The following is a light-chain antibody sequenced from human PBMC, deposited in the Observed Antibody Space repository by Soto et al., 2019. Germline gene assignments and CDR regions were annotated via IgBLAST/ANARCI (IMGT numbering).Light chain of an antibody. CDR1: QSISSW. V-gene: IGKV1-5*03. J-gene: IGKJ1*01. CDR2: KAS. Sequence: DIQMTQSPSTLSASVGDRVTITCRASQSISSWLAWYQQKPGKAPNLLIYKASTLKIGVPSRFSGSGSGTEFTLTISSLQPDDFATYYCQQYNNRWTFGQGTKVEIK. CDR3: QQYNNRWT.